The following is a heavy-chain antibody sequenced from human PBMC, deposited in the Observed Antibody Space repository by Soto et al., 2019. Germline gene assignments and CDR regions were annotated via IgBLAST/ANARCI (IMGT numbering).Heavy chain of an antibody. CDR1: GYTFTSYD. CDR2: IKSKTDGGTT. Sequence: SCKASGYTFTSYDINWVRQAPGKGLEWVGRIKSKTDGGTTDYAAPVKGRFTISRDDSKNTLYLQMNSLKTEDTAVYYCTTVGSLRFFSYGMDVWGQGTTVTVSS. CDR3: TTVGSLRFFSYGMDV. V-gene: IGHV3-15*01. J-gene: IGHJ6*02. D-gene: IGHD3-3*01.